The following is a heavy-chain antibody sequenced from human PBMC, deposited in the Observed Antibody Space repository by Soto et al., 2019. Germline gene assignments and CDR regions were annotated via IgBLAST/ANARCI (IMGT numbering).Heavy chain of an antibody. D-gene: IGHD1-7*01. Sequence: HPGGSLRLSCAASEFTFRSYWMHWVRQSPGKGLVWVSRISGDGSSTNYADSVKGRFTISRDNAKNTVYLQIDSLRAEDTAVYYCARSLPGTYGAFDLWGQGTTVTVSS. CDR2: ISGDGSST. J-gene: IGHJ3*01. V-gene: IGHV3-74*01. CDR3: ARSLPGTYGAFDL. CDR1: EFTFRSYW.